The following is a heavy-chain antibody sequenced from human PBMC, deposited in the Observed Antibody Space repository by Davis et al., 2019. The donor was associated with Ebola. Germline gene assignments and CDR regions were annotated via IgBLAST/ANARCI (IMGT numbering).Heavy chain of an antibody. Sequence: GESLKISCAASGFIFSNYAMSWVRQAPGEGLEWVSTISSFGSGTYYADSVKGRFTISRDNSKNTLYLQMNSLRAEDTALYFCAKSPTGEAFDIWGQGTMVTVSS. CDR1: GFIFSNYA. J-gene: IGHJ3*02. CDR2: ISSFGSGT. CDR3: AKSPTGEAFDI. D-gene: IGHD1-14*01. V-gene: IGHV3-23*01.